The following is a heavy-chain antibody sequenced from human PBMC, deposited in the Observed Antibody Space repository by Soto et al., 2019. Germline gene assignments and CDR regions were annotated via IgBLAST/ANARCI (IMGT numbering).Heavy chain of an antibody. CDR2: ISHDGSNK. Sequence: QVQLVESGGGVVQPGRSLRLSCAASGFTFSSYGMHWVRQAPGKGLEWVAVISHDGSNKYYADSVKGRFTISRDNSKNTRYRKRNSRRAEARAVYHGAKQYSQHGGQGTRATVPT. J-gene: IGHJ1*01. V-gene: IGHV3-30*18. CDR1: GFTFSSYG. CDR3: AKQYSQH.